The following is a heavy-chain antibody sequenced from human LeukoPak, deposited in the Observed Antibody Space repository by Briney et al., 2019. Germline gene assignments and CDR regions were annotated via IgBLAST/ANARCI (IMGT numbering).Heavy chain of an antibody. V-gene: IGHV4-39*07. J-gene: IGHJ4*02. D-gene: IGHD6-13*01. Sequence: NPSETLSLTCTVSGGSISSSSYYWGWIRQPPGKGLEWIGSIYYSGSTYYNPSLKSRVTISVDTSKNQFSLKLSSVTAADTAVYYCARWAIAAAGGFDYWGQGTLVTVSS. CDR3: ARWAIAAAGGFDY. CDR1: GGSISSSSYY. CDR2: IYYSGST.